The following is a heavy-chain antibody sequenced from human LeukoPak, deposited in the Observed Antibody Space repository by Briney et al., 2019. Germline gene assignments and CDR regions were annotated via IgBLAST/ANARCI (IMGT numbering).Heavy chain of an antibody. J-gene: IGHJ3*02. Sequence: RASVKVSCKASGGTFSRYAISWVRQAPGQWLEWMGGIIPIFGTANYAQKFQGRVTITADESTSTAYMELSSLRSEDTAVYYCARDDRVEAFDIWGQGTMVTVSS. CDR1: GGTFSRYA. CDR2: IIPIFGTA. CDR3: ARDDRVEAFDI. V-gene: IGHV1-69*13.